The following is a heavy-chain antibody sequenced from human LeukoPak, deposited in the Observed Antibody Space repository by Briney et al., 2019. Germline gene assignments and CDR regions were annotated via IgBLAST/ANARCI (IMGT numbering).Heavy chain of an antibody. CDR1: GFIFSNCW. Sequence: PGGSLRLSCEASGFIFSNCWMTWVRQAPGKGLEWVSAISGSGGSTYYADSVKGRFTISRDNSKNTLYLQMNSLRAEDTAVYYCAKDRGRYFDYWGQGTLVTVSS. CDR3: AKDRGRYFDY. J-gene: IGHJ4*02. D-gene: IGHD1-26*01. CDR2: ISGSGGST. V-gene: IGHV3-23*01.